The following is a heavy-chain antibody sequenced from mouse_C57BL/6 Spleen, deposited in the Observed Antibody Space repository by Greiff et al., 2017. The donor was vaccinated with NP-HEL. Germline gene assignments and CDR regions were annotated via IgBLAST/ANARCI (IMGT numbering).Heavy chain of an antibody. CDR3: AAYYYGSSYWYFDV. J-gene: IGHJ1*03. CDR1: GYAFSSSW. V-gene: IGHV1-82*01. CDR2: IYPGDGDT. D-gene: IGHD1-1*01. Sequence: QVQLQQSGPELVKPGASVKISCKASGYAFSSSWMNWVKQRPGKGLEWIGRIYPGDGDTNYNGKFKGKATLTAGQSSRTAYMQLSSLTSEDSAVYYCAAYYYGSSYWYFDVWGTGTTVTVSS.